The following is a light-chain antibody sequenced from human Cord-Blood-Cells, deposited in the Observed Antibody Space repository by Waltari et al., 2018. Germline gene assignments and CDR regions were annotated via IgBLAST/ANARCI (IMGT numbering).Light chain of an antibody. J-gene: IGKJ1*01. Sequence: AIRMTQSPSSFSASTGDRVTITCRASQGISSYLAWYQQKPGKAPKLLIYAASTLQSGFPARFSGSGSGTDFTLTISCLQSEDFATYYCQPYYSYPWTFGQGTKVEIK. V-gene: IGKV1-8*01. CDR2: AAS. CDR1: QGISSY. CDR3: QPYYSYPWT.